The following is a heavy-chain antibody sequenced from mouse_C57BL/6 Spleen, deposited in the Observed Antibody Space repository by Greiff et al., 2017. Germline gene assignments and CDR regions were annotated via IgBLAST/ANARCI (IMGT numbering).Heavy chain of an antibody. V-gene: IGHV1-64*01. D-gene: IGHD4-1*02. CDR1: GYTFTSYW. J-gene: IGHJ4*01. CDR2: IHPNSGST. Sequence: QVQLQQPGAELVKPGASVKLSCKASGYTFTSYWMHRVKQRPGQGLEWIGMIHPNSGSTNYNEKFKSKATLTVDKSSSTAYMQLSSLTSEDSAVXYCARGSSTGTRAMDYWGQGTSVTVSS. CDR3: ARGSSTGTRAMDY.